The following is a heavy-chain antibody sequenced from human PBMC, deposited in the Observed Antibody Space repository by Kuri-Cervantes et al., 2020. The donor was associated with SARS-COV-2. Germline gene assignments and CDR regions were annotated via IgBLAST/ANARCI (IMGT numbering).Heavy chain of an antibody. CDR3: ARAPIAAPEY. CDR2: IYYSGST. D-gene: IGHD6-13*01. V-gene: IGHV4-38-2*01. CDR1: GYSISSGYY. J-gene: IGHJ4*02. Sequence: ESLKISCAVSGYSISSGYYWGWIRQPPGKGLEWIGSIYYSGSTYYNPSLKSRVTISVDTSKNQFSLKLSSVTAADTAVYYCARAPIAAPEYWGQGTLVTDSS.